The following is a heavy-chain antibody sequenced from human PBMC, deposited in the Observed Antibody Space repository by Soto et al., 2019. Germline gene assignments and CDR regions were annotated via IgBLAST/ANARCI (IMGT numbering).Heavy chain of an antibody. Sequence: EVQLVESGGGLVQPGGSLRLSCAASGFTFSSYEMNWVRQAPGKGLEWVSYISSSGSNIYYADSVKGRFTISSDNAKNSLYLQMNSLRAEDTAVEYCARDQGSSWFFGYWCQGTLVTVSS. D-gene: IGHD6-13*01. V-gene: IGHV3-48*03. CDR1: GFTFSSYE. CDR2: ISSSGSNI. J-gene: IGHJ4*02. CDR3: ARDQGSSWFFGY.